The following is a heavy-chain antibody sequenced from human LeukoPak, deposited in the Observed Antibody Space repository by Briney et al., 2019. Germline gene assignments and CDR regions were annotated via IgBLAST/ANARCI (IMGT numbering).Heavy chain of an antibody. CDR1: GFTFSNYN. CDR2: ISSSSTI. Sequence: TGGSLRLSCAASGFTFSNYNMNWVRQAPGKGLERVSYISSSSTIYYADSVKGRFTISRDNAKNSLYLQMNSLRAEDTAVYYCASLLRLDYWGQGTLVTVSS. CDR3: ASLLRLDY. J-gene: IGHJ4*02. V-gene: IGHV3-48*01. D-gene: IGHD5-12*01.